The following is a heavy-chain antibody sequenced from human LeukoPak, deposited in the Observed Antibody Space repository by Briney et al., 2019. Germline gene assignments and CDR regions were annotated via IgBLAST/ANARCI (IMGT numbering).Heavy chain of an antibody. J-gene: IGHJ6*02. CDR3: ARSLLYCSSTSCYRLFYGMDV. CDR1: GGSISSGGYY. V-gene: IGHV4-31*03. D-gene: IGHD2-2*01. CDR2: IYYSGST. Sequence: SETLSLTCTVSGGSISSGGYYWSWIRQHPGKGLEWIGYIYYSGSTYYNPSLKSRVAILVDTSKNQFSLKLSSVTAADTAVYYCARSLLYCSSTSCYRLFYGMDVWGQGTTVTVSS.